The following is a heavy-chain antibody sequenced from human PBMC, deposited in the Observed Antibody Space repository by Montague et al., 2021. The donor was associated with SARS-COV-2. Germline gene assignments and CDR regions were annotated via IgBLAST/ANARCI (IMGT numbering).Heavy chain of an antibody. CDR3: AVNSNYYYYYGMDV. Sequence: SETLSLTCTVSGYSISSGYYWGWIRQPPGKGLEWIGSIYHSGSTYYNPSLKNRVTISVDTSKNQFSLKLSSVTAADTAVYYCAVNSNYYYYYGMDVWGQGTTVTVSS. CDR1: GYSISSGYY. D-gene: IGHD4-11*01. V-gene: IGHV4-38-2*02. J-gene: IGHJ6*02. CDR2: IYHSGST.